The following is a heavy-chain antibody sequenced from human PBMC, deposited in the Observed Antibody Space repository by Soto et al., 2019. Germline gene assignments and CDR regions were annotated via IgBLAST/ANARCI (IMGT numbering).Heavy chain of an antibody. J-gene: IGHJ6*02. CDR3: ARDGMGTIVGGMDV. CDR1: GGTFSNDA. Sequence: QVQLLQSGAEVKNHGSSVKVSCKTSGGTFSNDAISWVRQVPGQGLEWMGGIIPIYGTTHYAQKFQGRVKLSADESTGTAYMELSSLRSEDTGVYYCARDGMGTIVGGMDVWGQGTAVTVSS. D-gene: IGHD7-27*01. CDR2: IIPIYGTT. V-gene: IGHV1-69*01.